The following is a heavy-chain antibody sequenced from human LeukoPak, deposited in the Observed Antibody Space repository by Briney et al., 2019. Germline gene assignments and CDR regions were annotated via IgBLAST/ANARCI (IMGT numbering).Heavy chain of an antibody. CDR2: ISYDVSKK. Sequence: GGSLRLSCAASGFTFSSYGMHWVPQAPGKELEAWAGISYDVSKKYYADSLKGRFTISRDNSKNTLYLQMNSLRAEDTAVYYCAKDSMRYCSSTSCLGRLDPWGQGTLVTVSS. CDR3: AKDSMRYCSSTSCLGRLDP. CDR1: GFTFSSYG. J-gene: IGHJ5*02. V-gene: IGHV3-30*18. D-gene: IGHD2-2*01.